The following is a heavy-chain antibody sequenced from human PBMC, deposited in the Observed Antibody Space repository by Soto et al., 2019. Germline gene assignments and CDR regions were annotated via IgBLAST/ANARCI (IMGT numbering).Heavy chain of an antibody. V-gene: IGHV1-46*03. Sequence: GASVKVSCKASGYTFTSYYMHWVRQAPGQGLEWMGIINPSGGSTSYAQKFQGRVTMTRDTSTSTVYMELSSLRSEDTAVYYCARGAHVVVVAAIDAFDIWGQGTMVTVSS. D-gene: IGHD2-15*01. CDR3: ARGAHVVVVAAIDAFDI. CDR1: GYTFTSYY. CDR2: INPSGGST. J-gene: IGHJ3*02.